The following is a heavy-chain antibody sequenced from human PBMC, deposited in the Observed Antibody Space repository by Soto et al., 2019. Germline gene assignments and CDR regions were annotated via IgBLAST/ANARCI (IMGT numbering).Heavy chain of an antibody. CDR1: GFTFSSYD. D-gene: IGHD1-20*01. CDR3: VRGWYNEVCRYYFAY. CDR2: IGTAGDT. Sequence: PGGSLRLSCAASGFTFSSYDMHWVRQATGKGLEWVSAIGTAGDTYYPGSVKGRFTISRENAKNSLYLQMNSLRAGDTAVYYCVRGWYNEVCRYYFAYWGQGTLVTVSS. V-gene: IGHV3-13*04. J-gene: IGHJ4*02.